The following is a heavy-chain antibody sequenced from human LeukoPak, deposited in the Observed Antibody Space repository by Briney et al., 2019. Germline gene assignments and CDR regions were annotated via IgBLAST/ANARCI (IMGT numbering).Heavy chain of an antibody. CDR1: GFTFSSYA. CDR2: ISYDGSNK. Sequence: GSLRLSCSASGFTFSSYAMHWVRQAPGKGLEWGAVISYDGSNKYYADSVKGRFTISRDNSKNTLYLQMNSLRAEDTAVYYCALGGYFDWLSFDYWGQGTLVTVSS. CDR3: ALGGYFDWLSFDY. V-gene: IGHV3-30*04. J-gene: IGHJ4*02. D-gene: IGHD3-9*01.